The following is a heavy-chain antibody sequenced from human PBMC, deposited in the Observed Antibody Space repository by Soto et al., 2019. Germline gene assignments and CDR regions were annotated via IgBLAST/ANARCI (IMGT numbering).Heavy chain of an antibody. Sequence: SETLFLTCSVSGASISSFNWNWVRQPAGKGPEWVGRLNIAGTINYNPSLKSRITMSMDTSKNQISLHLRSVTAADTAIYYCARDRGEYTSSWFWYFSHWGHGTLVTV. CDR2: LNIAGTI. J-gene: IGHJ1*01. CDR3: ARDRGEYTSSWFWYFSH. CDR1: GASISSFN. V-gene: IGHV4-4*07. D-gene: IGHD6-13*01.